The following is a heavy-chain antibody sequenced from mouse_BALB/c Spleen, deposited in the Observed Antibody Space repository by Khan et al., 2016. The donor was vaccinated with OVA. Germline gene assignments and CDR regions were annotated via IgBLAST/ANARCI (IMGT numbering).Heavy chain of an antibody. CDR2: ISYSGST. D-gene: IGHD1-2*01. CDR3: ARTARIKY. CDR1: GYSITSGYG. J-gene: IGHJ2*01. Sequence: EVQLQESGPGLVKPSQSLSLTCTVTGYSITSGYGWNWIRQFPGNKLGWMGIISYSGSTNYNPSLKSRISITRDTSKNQFFLQLNSVTTEDTATYYCARTARIKYWGQGTTLTVSS. V-gene: IGHV3-2*02.